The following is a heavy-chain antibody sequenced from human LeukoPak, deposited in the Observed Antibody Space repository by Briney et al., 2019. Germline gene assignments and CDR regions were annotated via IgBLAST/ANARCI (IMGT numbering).Heavy chain of an antibody. CDR1: GYTFTNYY. J-gene: IGHJ4*02. V-gene: IGHV1-46*01. CDR2: ISPSDGGT. D-gene: IGHD3-3*01. Sequence: RWASVKVSCKASGYTFTNYYMHWVRQAPGQGLEWMGIISPSDGGTTYAQKFQGRVTVTRDMSTSTVHMELSSLRSEDTAVYYCARDRKGSTIFGLDYWGQGTLVTVSS. CDR3: ARDRKGSTIFGLDY.